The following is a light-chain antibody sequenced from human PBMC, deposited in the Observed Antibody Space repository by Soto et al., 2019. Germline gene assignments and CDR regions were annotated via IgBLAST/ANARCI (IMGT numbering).Light chain of an antibody. Sequence: VVPQSPETLSLVPGESAPLSCSASLRVSSDLARYQLKPGQALSVHIYDASNWPTGIPARFSASGSGTDFTLTIRSLEPEDFAVYYSQQRSNWPRVTFGP. J-gene: IGKJ3*01. CDR2: DAS. CDR3: QQRSNWPRVT. CDR1: LRVSSD. V-gene: IGKV3-11*01.